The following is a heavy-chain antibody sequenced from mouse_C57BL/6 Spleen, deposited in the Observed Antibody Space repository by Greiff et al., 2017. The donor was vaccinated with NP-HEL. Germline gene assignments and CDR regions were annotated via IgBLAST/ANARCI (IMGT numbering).Heavy chain of an antibody. CDR2: IYPGDGDT. J-gene: IGHJ4*01. Sequence: QVQLKESGAELVKPGASVKISCKASGYAFSSYWMNWVKQRPGKGLEWIGQIYPGDGDTNYNGKFKGKATLTADKSSSTAYMQLSSLTSEDSAVYFWARETPSYDYLYDAMDYWGQGTSVTVSS. CDR3: ARETPSYDYLYDAMDY. D-gene: IGHD2-4*01. V-gene: IGHV1-80*01. CDR1: GYAFSSYW.